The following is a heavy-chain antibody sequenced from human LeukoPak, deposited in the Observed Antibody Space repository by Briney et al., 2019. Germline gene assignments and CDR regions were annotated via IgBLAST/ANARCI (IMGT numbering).Heavy chain of an antibody. D-gene: IGHD3-22*01. CDR2: INHSGST. CDR3: ARLYYDSSGDDAFDI. J-gene: IGHJ3*02. V-gene: IGHV4-34*01. CDR1: GGSFSGYY. Sequence: SETLSLTCAAYGGSFSGYYWSWIRQPPGKGLEWIGEINHSGSTNYNPSLKSRVTISVDTSKNQFSLKLSSVTAADTAVYYCARLYYDSSGDDAFDIWGQGTMVTVSS.